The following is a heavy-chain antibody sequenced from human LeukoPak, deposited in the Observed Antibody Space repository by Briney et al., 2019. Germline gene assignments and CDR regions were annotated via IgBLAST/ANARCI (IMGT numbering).Heavy chain of an antibody. Sequence: ASVKVSCKASSYTFSSDGISWVRQAPGQGLEWMGWISSYNGNTKYAEKLQGRVTMTTDTSTSTAYMELRSLRSDDTAVYYCARVQLERSGEPFDYWGQGTLVTVSS. CDR3: ARVQLERSGEPFDY. V-gene: IGHV1-18*01. J-gene: IGHJ4*02. CDR1: SYTFSSDG. CDR2: ISSYNGNT. D-gene: IGHD1-1*01.